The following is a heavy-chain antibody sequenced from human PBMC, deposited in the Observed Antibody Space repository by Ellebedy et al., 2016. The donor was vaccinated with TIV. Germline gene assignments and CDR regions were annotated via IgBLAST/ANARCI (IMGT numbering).Heavy chain of an antibody. D-gene: IGHD3-22*01. CDR2: ISSSSSTI. V-gene: IGHV3-48*02. CDR3: AREEPHSFGSSGYRNAFDD. CDR1: GFTFSSYS. J-gene: IGHJ5*02. Sequence: GESLKISCAASGFTFSSYSMNWVRQAPGKGLEWVSYISSSSSTIYYADSVKGRFTISRDNAKNSLYLQMNSLRDEDTAVYYCAREEPHSFGSSGYRNAFDDWGQGTLVIVSS.